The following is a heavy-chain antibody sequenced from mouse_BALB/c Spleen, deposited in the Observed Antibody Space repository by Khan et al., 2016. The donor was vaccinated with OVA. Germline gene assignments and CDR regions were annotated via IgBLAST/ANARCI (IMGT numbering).Heavy chain of an antibody. J-gene: IGHJ1*01. D-gene: IGHD2-1*01. CDR3: ARSGCNCYCYFDV. V-gene: IGHV5-17*02. CDR1: GFTFSSFG. Sequence: EVELVESGGGLVQPGGSRKLSCAASGFTFSSFGMHWVRQAPEKGLEWVAYISSGSSTIYYADTVKARFTISRDIPKNILFLQMSSLRSEDTAMDDCARSGCNCYCYFDVWGAGTTVTVSS. CDR2: ISSGSSTI.